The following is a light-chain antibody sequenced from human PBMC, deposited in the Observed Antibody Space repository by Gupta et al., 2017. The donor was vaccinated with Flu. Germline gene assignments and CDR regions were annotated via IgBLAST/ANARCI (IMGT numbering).Light chain of an antibody. V-gene: IGKV3-11*01. Sequence: ATLSLSPGERATLSCRASQSVSGYLAWYQQKAGQAPRLLIYDASTRAPGVPARFSGSGYGTEFTLSISSLEPEDFAVYYCHQRSSWPPLTFGGGTKVEI. CDR3: HQRSSWPPLT. CDR2: DAS. J-gene: IGKJ4*01. CDR1: QSVSGY.